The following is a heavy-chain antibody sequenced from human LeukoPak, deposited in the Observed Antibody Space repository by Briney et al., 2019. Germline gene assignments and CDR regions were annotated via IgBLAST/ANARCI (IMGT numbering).Heavy chain of an antibody. D-gene: IGHD3-10*01. V-gene: IGHV3-21*01. J-gene: IGHJ6*02. CDR1: GFIFSSYS. CDR2: ISSSSSYI. Sequence: GGSLRLSCAASGFIFSSYSMNWVRQAPGKGLEWVSSISSSSSYIYYADSVKGRFTISRDNAKNSLYLQMNSLRAEDTAVYYCARDRHGSGSYYNVLYYYYYGMDVWGQGTTVTVSS. CDR3: ARDRHGSGSYYNVLYYYYYGMDV.